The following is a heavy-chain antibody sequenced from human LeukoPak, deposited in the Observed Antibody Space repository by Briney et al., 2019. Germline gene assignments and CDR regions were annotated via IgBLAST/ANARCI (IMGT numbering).Heavy chain of an antibody. V-gene: IGHV3-49*04. Sequence: GRSLRLSCTASGFTFGDYAISWVRQAPGKGLEWIGFIGSKAHGGTTEYAASVKGRFTISRDDSKSVAYLQMNSLKIEDTAVFYCAREGRYSYGYGHFDSWGQGTLVTVSS. CDR3: AREGRYSYGYGHFDS. J-gene: IGHJ4*02. D-gene: IGHD5-18*01. CDR1: GFTFGDYA. CDR2: IGSKAHGGTT.